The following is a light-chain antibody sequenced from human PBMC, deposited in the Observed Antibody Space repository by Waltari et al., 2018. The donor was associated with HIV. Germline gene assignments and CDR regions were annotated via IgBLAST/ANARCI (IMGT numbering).Light chain of an antibody. Sequence: DIQMTKSPSTLSASVGDRVTITYRASQSISSWLAWYQQKPGKAPKLLIYKASSLESGVPSRFSGSGSGTEFTLTISSLQPDDFATYYCQQYNSYSTFGQGTKLEIK. J-gene: IGKJ2*01. CDR3: QQYNSYST. CDR1: QSISSW. V-gene: IGKV1-5*03. CDR2: KAS.